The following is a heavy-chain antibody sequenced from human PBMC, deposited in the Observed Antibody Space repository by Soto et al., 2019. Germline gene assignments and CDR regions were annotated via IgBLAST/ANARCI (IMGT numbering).Heavy chain of an antibody. D-gene: IGHD2-15*01. CDR2: IIPIFGTA. V-gene: IGHV1-69*06. Sequence: ASVKVSCKASGGTFSSYAISWVRQAPGQGLEWMGGIIPIFGTANYAQKFQGRVTITADKSTSTAYMELSSLRSEDTAVYYCARGGGGCSGGSCYPNYYYYYGMDVWGQGTTVTVSS. J-gene: IGHJ6*02. CDR1: GGTFSSYA. CDR3: ARGGGGCSGGSCYPNYYYYYGMDV.